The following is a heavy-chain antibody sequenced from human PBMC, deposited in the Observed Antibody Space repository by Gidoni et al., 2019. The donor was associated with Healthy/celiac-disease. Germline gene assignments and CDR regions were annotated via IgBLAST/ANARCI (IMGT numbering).Heavy chain of an antibody. CDR1: GGSISSYY. Sequence: QVQLQESGPGLVKPSETLSLACTVSGGSISSYYWSWIRQPPGKGLEWIGYIYYTGSTNYNPSLKSRVTISVDTSKNQFSLNLSSVTAADTAVYYGARDLGKYSSGWLYWYFDLWGRGTLVTVSS. V-gene: IGHV4-59*01. CDR3: ARDLGKYSSGWLYWYFDL. D-gene: IGHD6-19*01. J-gene: IGHJ2*01. CDR2: IYYTGST.